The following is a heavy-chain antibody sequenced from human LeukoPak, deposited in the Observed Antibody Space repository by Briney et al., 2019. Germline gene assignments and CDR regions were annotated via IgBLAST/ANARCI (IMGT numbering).Heavy chain of an antibody. CDR3: ASLTYVPGIAAAGTPRYFQH. CDR2: ISSSSSTI. CDR1: GFTFSSYS. J-gene: IGHJ1*01. Sequence: GGSLRLSCAASGFTFSSYSMNWVRQAPGKGLEWVSYISSSSSTIYYADSVKGRFTISRDNAKNSLYLQMNSLRAEDTAVYYCASLTYVPGIAAAGTPRYFQHWGQGTLVTVSS. V-gene: IGHV3-48*01. D-gene: IGHD6-13*01.